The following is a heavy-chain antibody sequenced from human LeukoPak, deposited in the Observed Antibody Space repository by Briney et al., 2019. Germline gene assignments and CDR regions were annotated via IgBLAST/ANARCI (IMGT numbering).Heavy chain of an antibody. V-gene: IGHV3-23*01. CDR3: ARDGGAMGQTDY. CDR1: GFTFSSFA. CDR2: IIGSGGIT. Sequence: GGSLRLSCAASGFTFSSFAMSWVRQAPGKGLEWVSGIIGSGGITYYADSVKGRFTVSRDNSKNTLYLQMNSLRAEDTAVYYCARDGGAMGQTDYWGQGTLVTVSS. D-gene: IGHD5-18*01. J-gene: IGHJ4*02.